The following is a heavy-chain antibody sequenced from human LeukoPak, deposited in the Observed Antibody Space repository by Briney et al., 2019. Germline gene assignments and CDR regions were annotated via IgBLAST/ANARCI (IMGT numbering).Heavy chain of an antibody. CDR2: FDPEDGET. CDR3: ATTIVVVVAATRTDAFGI. J-gene: IGHJ3*02. D-gene: IGHD2-15*01. CDR1: GYTLTELS. Sequence: ASVKVSCKVSGYTLTELSMHWVRLAPGKGLEWMGGFDPEDGETIYAQKFQGRVTMTEDTSTDTAYMELSSLRSEDTAVYYCATTIVVVVAATRTDAFGIWGQGTMVTVSS. V-gene: IGHV1-24*01.